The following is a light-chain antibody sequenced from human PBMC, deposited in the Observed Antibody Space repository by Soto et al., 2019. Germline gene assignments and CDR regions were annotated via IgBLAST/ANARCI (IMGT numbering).Light chain of an antibody. CDR2: GAS. J-gene: IGKJ2*01. Sequence: TVLTQSPDTLSLSPGERATLSCRASQSVNNKYLACYQHKPGRPPRLLIYGASTRASGIPDKFSGSGSGTHFTLTISKLEPADFAVYYCHQYGRSPHTFGQGTKVEI. V-gene: IGKV3-20*01. CDR3: HQYGRSPHT. CDR1: QSVNNKY.